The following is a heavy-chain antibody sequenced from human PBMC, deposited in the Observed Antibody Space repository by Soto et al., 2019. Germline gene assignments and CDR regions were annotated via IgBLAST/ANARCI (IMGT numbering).Heavy chain of an antibody. Sequence: ASVKVSCKASGYTFTSYGINWVRQAPGQGLEWMGWISAYNGNTNYAQKLQGRVTMTTDTSTSTAHMELRSLRSDDTAVYYCASPYYDSSGADDAFDIWGQGTMVTVSS. V-gene: IGHV1-18*01. D-gene: IGHD3-22*01. CDR3: ASPYYDSSGADDAFDI. CDR2: ISAYNGNT. CDR1: GYTFTSYG. J-gene: IGHJ3*02.